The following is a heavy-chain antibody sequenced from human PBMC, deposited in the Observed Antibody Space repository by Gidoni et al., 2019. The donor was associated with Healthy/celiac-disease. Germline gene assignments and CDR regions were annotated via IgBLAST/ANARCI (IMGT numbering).Heavy chain of an antibody. CDR2: ISWNSGSI. CDR3: AKGLLMTTRGAFDY. Sequence: EVQLVESGGGLVQPGRSLRLSCAASGFTFDDYALHWVRQAPGKGLEWVSGISWNSGSIGYADSVKGRFTISRDNAKNSLYLQMNSLRAEDTALYYCAKGLLMTTRGAFDYWGQGTLVTVSS. V-gene: IGHV3-9*01. CDR1: GFTFDDYA. J-gene: IGHJ4*02. D-gene: IGHD4-17*01.